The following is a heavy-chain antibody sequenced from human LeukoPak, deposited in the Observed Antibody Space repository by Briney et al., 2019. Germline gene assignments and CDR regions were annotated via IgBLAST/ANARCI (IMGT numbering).Heavy chain of an antibody. CDR2: ISYDGSNK. V-gene: IGHV3-30*04. CDR1: GFTFSSYA. Sequence: GRSLRLSCAASGFTFSSYAMHWVRQAPGKGLEWVAVISYDGSNKYYADSVKGRFTISRDNSKNTLYLQMNSLRAEDTAVYYCAKLYSSSADDAFDIWGQGTMVTVSS. CDR3: AKLYSSSADDAFDI. J-gene: IGHJ3*02. D-gene: IGHD6-6*01.